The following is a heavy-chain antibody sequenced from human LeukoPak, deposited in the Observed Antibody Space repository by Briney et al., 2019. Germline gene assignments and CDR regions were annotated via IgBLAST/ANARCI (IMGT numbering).Heavy chain of an antibody. CDR2: INGNGGST. V-gene: IGHV3-23*01. CDR1: GFTFSSYA. D-gene: IGHD6-19*01. Sequence: GGSLRLSCAASGFTFSSYAMSWVRQIPGKGLEWVSGINGNGGSTNYADSVKGRFTISRDNSKNTLYLQMNSLRAEDTAVYYCARGVRIAVAGYIDYWGQGTLVTVSS. J-gene: IGHJ4*02. CDR3: ARGVRIAVAGYIDY.